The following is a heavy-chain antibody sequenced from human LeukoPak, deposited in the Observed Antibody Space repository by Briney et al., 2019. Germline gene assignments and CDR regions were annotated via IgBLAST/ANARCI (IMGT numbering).Heavy chain of an antibody. CDR2: IYSGGST. V-gene: IGHV3-66*01. CDR3: ARELYPTGGYLDY. CDR1: GFTVSSNY. Sequence: PGGSLRLSCAASGFTVSSNYMSWVRQAPGKGLEWVSVIYSGGSTYYADSVKGRFTISRDNSKNTLYLQMNSLRAEDTAVYYCARELYPTGGYLDYWGQGTLVTVSS. J-gene: IGHJ4*02. D-gene: IGHD1-14*01.